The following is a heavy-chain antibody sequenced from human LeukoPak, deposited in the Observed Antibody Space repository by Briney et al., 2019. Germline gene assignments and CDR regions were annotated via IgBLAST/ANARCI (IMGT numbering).Heavy chain of an antibody. V-gene: IGHV3-30*02. D-gene: IGHD2-15*01. CDR3: AKGRCSGGSCYWDYYFDY. J-gene: IGHJ4*02. Sequence: PGGSLRLSCAASGFTFSSYGMHWVRQAPGKGLEWVAFIRYDGSNKYYADSVKGRFTISRDNSKNTLYLQMNSLRAEDTAVYYCAKGRCSGGSCYWDYYFDYWGQGTLVTVSS. CDR2: IRYDGSNK. CDR1: GFTFSSYG.